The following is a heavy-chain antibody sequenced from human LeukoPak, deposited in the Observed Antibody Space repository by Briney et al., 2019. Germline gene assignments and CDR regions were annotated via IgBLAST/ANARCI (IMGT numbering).Heavy chain of an antibody. Sequence: GGSLRLSCAASGFSFSDYGMHWVRLAPGKGLGCVALVSHDGTKRDYGESVKGRFTISRDNSANSVYLQMDSLTIDDTAVYFCARDWARGNSYYFDYWGQGTLVTVSS. D-gene: IGHD4-23*01. CDR2: VSHDGTKR. CDR3: ARDWARGNSYYFDY. V-gene: IGHV3-30*03. J-gene: IGHJ4*02. CDR1: GFSFSDYG.